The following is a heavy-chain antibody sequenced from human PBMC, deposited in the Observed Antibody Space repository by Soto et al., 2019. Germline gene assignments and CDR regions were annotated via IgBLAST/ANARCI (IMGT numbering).Heavy chain of an antibody. Sequence: QVQLVESGGGVVQPGRSLRLSCAASGFTFSSYGMHWVRQAPGKGLEWVAVISYDGSNKYYADSVKGRFTISRDNSKNTLYLQMNSLRAEDTAVYYCAKDIGIAAAGTPYYYYYMDVWGKAPTVTVSS. D-gene: IGHD6-13*01. CDR3: AKDIGIAAAGTPYYYYYMDV. CDR2: ISYDGSNK. CDR1: GFTFSSYG. V-gene: IGHV3-30*18. J-gene: IGHJ6*03.